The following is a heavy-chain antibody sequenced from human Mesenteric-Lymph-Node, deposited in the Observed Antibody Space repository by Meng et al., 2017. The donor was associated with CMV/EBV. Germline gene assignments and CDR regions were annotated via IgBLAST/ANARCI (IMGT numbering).Heavy chain of an antibody. D-gene: IGHD1-26*01. Sequence: GGSLRLSCEASGFTFSSYVMHWVRQAPGKGLEWVAVISYDGSNKYYADSVKGRFTISRDNSKNTLYLQMNSLRAEDTAVYYCARGHYSGSYYDYWGQGTLVTVSS. CDR2: ISYDGSNK. CDR1: GFTFSSYV. CDR3: ARGHYSGSYYDY. V-gene: IGHV3-30-3*01. J-gene: IGHJ4*02.